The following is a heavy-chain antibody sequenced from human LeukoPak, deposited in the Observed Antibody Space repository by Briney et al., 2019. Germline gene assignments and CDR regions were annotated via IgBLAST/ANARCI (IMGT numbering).Heavy chain of an antibody. D-gene: IGHD1-14*01. CDR2: IYYTGST. Sequence: SETLSLTCTVSRGSISSYYWSWIRQPPGKGLEWTGYIYYTGSTNYNPSLESRVTISVDTSKNQFSLKLSSVTAADTAVYYCARGPRNDYWGQGTLVTVSS. V-gene: IGHV4-59*12. J-gene: IGHJ4*02. CDR1: RGSISSYY. CDR3: ARGPRNDY.